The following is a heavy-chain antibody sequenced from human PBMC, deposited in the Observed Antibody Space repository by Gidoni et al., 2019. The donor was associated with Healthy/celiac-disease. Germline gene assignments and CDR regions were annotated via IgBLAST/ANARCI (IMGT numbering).Heavy chain of an antibody. CDR1: GDTCTSYA. CDR3: ARAIEYSSSSGGYYFDY. V-gene: IGHV1-3*01. CDR2: INAGNGNT. D-gene: IGHD6-6*01. J-gene: IGHJ4*02. Sequence: QVQLVQSGAEVKKPGASEKVSCKASGDTCTSYAMHWVRQAPGQRLEWMGWINAGNGNTKYSQKFQGRVTITRDTSASTAYMELSSLRSEDTAVYYCARAIEYSSSSGGYYFDYWGQGTLVTVSS.